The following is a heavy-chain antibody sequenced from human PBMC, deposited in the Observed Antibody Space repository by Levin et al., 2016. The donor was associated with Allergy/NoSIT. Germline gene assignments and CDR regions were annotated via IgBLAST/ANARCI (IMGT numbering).Heavy chain of an antibody. J-gene: IGHJ4*02. CDR2: IYGDGTI. V-gene: IGHV3-66*01. D-gene: IGHD3-3*01. CDR3: AKWRGDCYDF. Sequence: ETLSLTCAASGFTVSTNYMSWVRQAPGKGLVWVSIIYGDGTIYYADSVKGRFTISRDYSKNTLYLQMNSLRAEDTAVYYCAKWRGDCYDFWGQGTLVTVSS. CDR1: GFTVSTNY.